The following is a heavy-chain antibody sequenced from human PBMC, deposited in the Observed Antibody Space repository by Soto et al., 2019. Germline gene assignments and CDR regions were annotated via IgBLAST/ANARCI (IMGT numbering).Heavy chain of an antibody. CDR3: ARDELYCTNGVCYSSFYFDY. D-gene: IGHD2-8*01. Sequence: GASVKVSCKASGYTFTRYGINWVRQAPGQGLEWMGWISTYNGNTNYAQKLQGRVTMTTDTSTSTAYMELRSLRSDDTAVYYCARDELYCTNGVCYSSFYFDYWGQGTQVTVSS. CDR2: ISTYNGNT. J-gene: IGHJ4*02. CDR1: GYTFTRYG. V-gene: IGHV1-18*04.